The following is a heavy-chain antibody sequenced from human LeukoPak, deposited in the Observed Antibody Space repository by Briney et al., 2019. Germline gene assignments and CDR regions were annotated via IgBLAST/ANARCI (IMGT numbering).Heavy chain of an antibody. Sequence: SETLSLTCTVSGGSISSSSYYWGWIRQPPGKGLEWIGSIYYSGSTYYNPSLKSRVTISVDTSKNQFSLKLSSVTAADTAVYYCARADYYGSGSFDYWGQGTLVTVSS. V-gene: IGHV4-39*07. CDR2: IYYSGST. J-gene: IGHJ4*02. CDR3: ARADYYGSGSFDY. D-gene: IGHD3-10*01. CDR1: GGSISSSSYY.